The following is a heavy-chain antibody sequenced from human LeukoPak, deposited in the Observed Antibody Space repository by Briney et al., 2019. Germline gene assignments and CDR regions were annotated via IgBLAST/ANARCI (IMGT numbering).Heavy chain of an antibody. D-gene: IGHD2-15*01. CDR1: GYTFTGYY. J-gene: IGHJ6*02. V-gene: IGHV1-2*02. CDR2: INPNSGGT. Sequence: ASVTVSCKASGYTFTGYYMHWVRQAPGQGLEWMGWINPNSGGTNYAQKFQGRVTITRDTSISTAYMELSSLRSEDTAVYYCARAYCSGGSCYSGYYYYGMDVWG. CDR3: ARAYCSGGSCYSGYYYYGMDV.